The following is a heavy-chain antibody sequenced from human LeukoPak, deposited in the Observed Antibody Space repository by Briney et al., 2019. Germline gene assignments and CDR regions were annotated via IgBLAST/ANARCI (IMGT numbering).Heavy chain of an antibody. V-gene: IGHV1-24*01. J-gene: IGHJ5*02. CDR3: VAEGLMTTFGGIFLSKTGAWFDP. CDR2: FDPDDGET. Sequence: ASVKVSCKVSGYTLTELSMHWVRQTPEKGLEWMGGFDPDDGETTYAQKFQGRVTMTEDTSTDTVYMELGSLRSEDTAVYYCVAEGLMTTFGGIFLSKTGAWFDPWGQGTLVTVSS. CDR1: GYTLTELS. D-gene: IGHD3-16*01.